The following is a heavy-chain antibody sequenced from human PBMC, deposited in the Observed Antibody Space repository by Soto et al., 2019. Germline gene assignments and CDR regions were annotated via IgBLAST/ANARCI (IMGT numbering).Heavy chain of an antibody. D-gene: IGHD3-16*02. V-gene: IGHV4-39*07. J-gene: IGHJ5*01. CDR3: SSFEDGNGPGCIVGGLDS. Sequence: SLTMPLPCTVAGGSVSSRSYRCGCIHQSPRKMLEWIASIYSSENSYYNPFLLSRGTISVDTSKTEFYLDLNSVPAADTAMSYCSSFEDGNGPGCIVGGLDSWGQGTLDTVSS. CDR1: GGSVSSRSYR. CDR2: IYSSENS.